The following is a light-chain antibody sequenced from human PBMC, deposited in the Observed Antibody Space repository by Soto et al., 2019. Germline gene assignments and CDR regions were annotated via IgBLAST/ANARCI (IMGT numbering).Light chain of an antibody. V-gene: IGKV1-5*03. CDR2: GAS. Sequence: DIQMTQSPSTLSVSVGERATLSCRASQSVSSWLAWYQQKPGKAPKLLIYGASTLESGVPARFSGSGSGTEFTLTISSLQPDDFATYYCQHYNSYSEAFGQGTKVDNK. CDR3: QHYNSYSEA. CDR1: QSVSSW. J-gene: IGKJ1*01.